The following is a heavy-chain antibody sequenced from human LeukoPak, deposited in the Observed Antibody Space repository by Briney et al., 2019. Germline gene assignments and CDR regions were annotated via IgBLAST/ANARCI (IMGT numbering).Heavy chain of an antibody. CDR3: AREAYSTYCSGGSCYVINDAFDI. Sequence: GGSLRLSCAASGFTFSSYWMHWVRQAPGKGLVWVSRINSDGSSTSYADSVKGRFTISRDNAKNTLYLQMNSLRAEDTAVYYCAREAYSTYCSGGSCYVINDAFDIWGQGTMVTVSS. D-gene: IGHD2-15*01. V-gene: IGHV3-74*01. CDR1: GFTFSSYW. CDR2: INSDGSST. J-gene: IGHJ3*02.